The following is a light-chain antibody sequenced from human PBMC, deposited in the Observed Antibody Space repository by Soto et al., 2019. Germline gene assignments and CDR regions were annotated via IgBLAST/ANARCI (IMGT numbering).Light chain of an antibody. CDR3: QQCYSTPQT. Sequence: DIQMTQSPPSQSASVGDRVTITCRASQSISSYLNWYQQKPGKAPKLLIYAASSLQSGVPSRFSGSGSGTDFTLTISSLQHEDFATYYCQQCYSTPQTFGGGTKVEIK. CDR2: AAS. CDR1: QSISSY. V-gene: IGKV1-39*01. J-gene: IGKJ4*01.